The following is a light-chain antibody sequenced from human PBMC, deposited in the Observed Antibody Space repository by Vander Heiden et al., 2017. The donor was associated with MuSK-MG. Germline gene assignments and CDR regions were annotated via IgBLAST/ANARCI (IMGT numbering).Light chain of an antibody. CDR1: QSVTSNY. CDR3: QQDCTSHT. J-gene: IGKJ2*01. CDR2: GAS. V-gene: IGKV3-20*01. Sequence: EIVLTQSPGTLSLSPGEGATLSCRASQSVTSNYLAWYQQKPGQAPRLLTYGASSRANGIPDRFIGSGSGTDFTLTISSLEPEDFAVYYCQQDCTSHTFEQGTKLEIE.